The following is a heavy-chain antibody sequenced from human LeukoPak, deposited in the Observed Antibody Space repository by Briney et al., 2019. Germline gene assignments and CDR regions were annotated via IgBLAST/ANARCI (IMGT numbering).Heavy chain of an antibody. CDR2: ISSSSSYI. J-gene: IGHJ4*02. D-gene: IGHD3-22*01. V-gene: IGHV3-21*01. CDR1: GFTFSSYS. Sequence: PGGSLRLSCAASGFTFSSYSMIWVRQAPGKGLEGVSSISSSSSYIYYADSVKGRFTISRDNAKNSLYLQMNSLRAEDTAVYYCASFYYYDSSGYYPVDYWGQGTLVTVSS. CDR3: ASFYYYDSSGYYPVDY.